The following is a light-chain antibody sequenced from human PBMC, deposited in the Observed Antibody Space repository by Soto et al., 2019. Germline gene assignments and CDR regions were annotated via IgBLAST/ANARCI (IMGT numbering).Light chain of an antibody. Sequence: GLTQSPATLSLPPGERATLSCRASQSVTNSFLAWYQQKPGQAPRLLIYGASRRATGTPDRFTGSGSGTDFTLTISRLEPEDFAVYYCQQYVSSPWAFGQGTKVDIK. CDR2: GAS. V-gene: IGKV3-20*01. CDR1: QSVTNSF. J-gene: IGKJ1*01. CDR3: QQYVSSPWA.